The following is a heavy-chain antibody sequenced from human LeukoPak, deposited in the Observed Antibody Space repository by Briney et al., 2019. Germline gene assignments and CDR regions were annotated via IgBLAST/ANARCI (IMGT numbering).Heavy chain of an antibody. D-gene: IGHD2-21*01. CDR1: GYTFTNYG. CDR3: ARADWGFGD. CDR2: ISTYNGST. V-gene: IGHV1-18*01. J-gene: IGHJ4*02. Sequence: ASVKVSCKASGYTFTNYGISWVRQAPGQGLEWMGWISTYNGSTSYAQKFQGRVTMTRDMSTSTVYMELSSLRSEDTAVYYCARADWGFGDWGQGTLVTVSS.